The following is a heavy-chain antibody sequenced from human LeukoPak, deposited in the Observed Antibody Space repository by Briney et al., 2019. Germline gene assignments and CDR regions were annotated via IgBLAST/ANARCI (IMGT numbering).Heavy chain of an antibody. J-gene: IGHJ4*02. CDR1: GGSISGYY. CDR2: TYYNGAT. D-gene: IGHD2-2*01. CDR3: ARRRCSRTNCYSSLDY. V-gene: IGHV4-59*08. Sequence: SETLSLTCTVSGGSISGYYWSWIRQPPGKGLEWIAYTYYNGATDYNPSLKSRVTISVDTSKNQFSLKLTSVTAADTAVYYCARRRCSRTNCYSSLDYWGQGTLVTVSS.